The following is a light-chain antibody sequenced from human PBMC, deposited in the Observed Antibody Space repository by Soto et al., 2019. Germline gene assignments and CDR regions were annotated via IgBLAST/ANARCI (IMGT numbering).Light chain of an antibody. CDR3: QQYSSSPLT. CDR2: GAS. CDR1: QSVSSSY. V-gene: IGKV3-20*01. Sequence: EIVLTQSPGTLSLSPGERATLSCRASQSVSSSYLAWYQQKPGQAPSLLIYGASSRATGIPDRFSGSGSGTDFTLTISRLEPEDFVLYYCQQYSSSPLTFGGGTKVEIK. J-gene: IGKJ4*01.